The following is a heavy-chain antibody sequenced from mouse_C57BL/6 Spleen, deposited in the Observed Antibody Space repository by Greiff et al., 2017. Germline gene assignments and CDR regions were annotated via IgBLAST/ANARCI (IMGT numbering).Heavy chain of an antibody. V-gene: IGHV1-50*01. CDR3: AREGAMDY. J-gene: IGHJ4*01. CDR1: GYTFTSYC. Sequence: VQLQQPGAELVKPGASVKLSCKASGYTFTSYCMQWVKQRPGQGLEWIGEIYPSDSYTNYNQKFKGKATLTVDTSSSTAYMQLSSLTSEDSAVYYCAREGAMDYWGQGTSVTVSS. CDR2: IYPSDSYT.